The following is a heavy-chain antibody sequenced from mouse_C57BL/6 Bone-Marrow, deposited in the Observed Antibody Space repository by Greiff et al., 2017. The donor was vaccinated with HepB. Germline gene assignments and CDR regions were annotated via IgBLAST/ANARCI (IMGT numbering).Heavy chain of an antibody. CDR3: ARRGYYYGSSYLPYYFDY. CDR1: GFTFSDYY. CDR2: ISNGGGST. J-gene: IGHJ2*01. D-gene: IGHD1-1*01. V-gene: IGHV5-12*01. Sequence: EVMLVESGGGLVQPGGSLKLSCAASGFTFSDYYMYWVRQTPEKRLVWVAYISNGGGSTYYPDTVQGRFTISRDNDKNTLYLQMSRLKSEDTAMYYCARRGYYYGSSYLPYYFDYWGQGTTLTVSS.